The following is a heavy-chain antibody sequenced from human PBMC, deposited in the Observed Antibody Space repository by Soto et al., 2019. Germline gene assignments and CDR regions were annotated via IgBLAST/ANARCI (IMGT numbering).Heavy chain of an antibody. CDR1: GFTFSNYG. D-gene: IGHD1-26*01. Sequence: PGGSLRLSCAASGFTFSNYGMHWVRQAPGKGLEWVAVIWSDGSNKYYADSVKGRFTISRDNSKNTLHLQMDSLRAEDTAVYYCARRSSGTYGVDSWGQGTLVTVSS. J-gene: IGHJ4*02. V-gene: IGHV3-33*01. CDR3: ARRSSGTYGVDS. CDR2: IWSDGSNK.